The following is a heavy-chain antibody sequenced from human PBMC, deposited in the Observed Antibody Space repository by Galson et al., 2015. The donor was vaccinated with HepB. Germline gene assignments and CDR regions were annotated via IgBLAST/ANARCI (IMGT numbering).Heavy chain of an antibody. V-gene: IGHV6-1*01. D-gene: IGHD7-27*01. CDR1: GDSVSSNGAA. CDR3: ARSAGDLDY. Sequence: CAISGDSVSSNGAAWNWIRQSPSRGLEWLGRTYYRSKWYYGYAVSVKSQITINPDTSKNQFSLHLNSVTPEDTAVYYCARSAGDLDYWGQGILVTVSS. CDR2: TYYRSKWYY. J-gene: IGHJ4*02.